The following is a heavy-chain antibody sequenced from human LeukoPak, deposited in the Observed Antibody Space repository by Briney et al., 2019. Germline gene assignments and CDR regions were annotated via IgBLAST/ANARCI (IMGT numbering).Heavy chain of an antibody. V-gene: IGHV1-2*02. J-gene: IGHJ4*02. CDR3: ARVPANTATTNFDH. CDR1: GYTFTGYY. CDR2: INPNSGGT. Sequence: ASVKVSCKAFGYTFTGYYIHWVRQAPGQGLEWMGWINPNSGGTNYAQKFQGRVTMTRDTPISTAYMELSRLRSDDTAVYYCARVPANTATTNFDHWGQGTLVTVSS. D-gene: IGHD4-17*01.